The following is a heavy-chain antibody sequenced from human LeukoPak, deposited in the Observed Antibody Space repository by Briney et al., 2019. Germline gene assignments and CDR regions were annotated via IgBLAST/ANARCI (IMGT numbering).Heavy chain of an antibody. V-gene: IGHV1-69*05. J-gene: IGHJ4*02. CDR3: ASRPYDSSGYYYIPFDY. D-gene: IGHD3-22*01. CDR1: GGTFSSYA. Sequence: ASVKVSCKASGGTFSSYAISWVRQAPGQGLEWMGGIIPIFGTANYAQKFQGRVTITTDESTSTAYMELSSLRSKDTAVYYCASRPYDSSGYYYIPFDYWGQGTLVTVSS. CDR2: IIPIFGTA.